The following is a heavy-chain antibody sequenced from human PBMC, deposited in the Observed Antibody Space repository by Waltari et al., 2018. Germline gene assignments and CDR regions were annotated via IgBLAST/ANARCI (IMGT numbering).Heavy chain of an antibody. CDR2: IKQDGSEK. J-gene: IGHJ4*02. CDR1: GFTLSSFW. Sequence: EVQLVESGGGLVQPGGSLRLSCAASGFTLSSFWMNWVRQTPGKGLEWVAGIKQDGSEKYYADSVKGRFTISSDNAKNSLYLQMNSLRAEDTAVYYCATSGWYCFDYWGQGTLVTVSS. D-gene: IGHD6-19*01. CDR3: ATSGWYCFDY. V-gene: IGHV3-7*01.